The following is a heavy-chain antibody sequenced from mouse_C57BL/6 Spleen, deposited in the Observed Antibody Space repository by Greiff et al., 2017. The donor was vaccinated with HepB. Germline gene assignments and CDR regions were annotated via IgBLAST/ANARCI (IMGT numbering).Heavy chain of an antibody. CDR2: IDPENGDT. J-gene: IGHJ2*01. D-gene: IGHD1-1*01. Sequence: VQLQQSGAELMRPGASVKLSCTASGFNIKDDYMHWVKQRPEQGLEWIGWIDPENGDTEYASKFQGKATITADTSSNTAYLQLSSLTSEDTAVYYCTLGYGSKNYWGQGTTLTVSS. CDR1: GFNIKDDY. V-gene: IGHV14-4*01. CDR3: TLGYGSKNY.